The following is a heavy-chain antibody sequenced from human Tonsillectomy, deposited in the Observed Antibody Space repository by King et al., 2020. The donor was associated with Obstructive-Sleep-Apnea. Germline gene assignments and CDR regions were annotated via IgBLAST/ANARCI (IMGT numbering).Heavy chain of an antibody. CDR1: GFTFSDYY. Sequence: VQLVESGGGLVKPGGSLRLSCAASGFTFSDYYMSWIRQAPGKGLEWVSYISSSGSTIYYADSVKGRFTISRDNAKNSLYLQMNSLRAEDTAVYYCARAPIVVVPAAIWESPHHDAFDIWGQGTMVTVSS. CDR3: ARAPIVVVPAAIWESPHHDAFDI. V-gene: IGHV3-11*01. J-gene: IGHJ3*02. D-gene: IGHD2-2*01. CDR2: ISSSGSTI.